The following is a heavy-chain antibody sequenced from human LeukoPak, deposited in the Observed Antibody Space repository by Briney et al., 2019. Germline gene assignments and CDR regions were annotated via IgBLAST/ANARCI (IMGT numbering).Heavy chain of an antibody. CDR1: GVTFSSYW. CDR2: IKKDGSEI. J-gene: IGHJ4*02. D-gene: IGHD3-16*01. V-gene: IGHV3-7*04. Sequence: GGSLRLSCAASGVTFSSYWMSWVRQAPGKGLEWVANIKKDGSEIYYVDSVKGRFTISRDNTKNSLFLQINSLRAEDTAVYYCARGVILPAGFDYWGQGTLVTVSS. CDR3: ARGVILPAGFDY.